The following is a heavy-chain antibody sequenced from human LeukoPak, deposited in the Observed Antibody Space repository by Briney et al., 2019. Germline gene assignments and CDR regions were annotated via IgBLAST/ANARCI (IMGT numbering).Heavy chain of an antibody. CDR2: INPSDGAT. CDR3: AREQRGGLSGNFGGLFASYHTYYYMDV. CDR1: GHTFTMYY. Sequence: ASVKVSCKASGHTFTMYYIHWVRQAPGQGLEWMGMINPSDGATTYAQRFQGRVTMTRDMSPTTVYMGLRSLRSEATAVDFCAREQRGGLSGNFGGLFASYHTYYYMDVWGRGTTVTVSS. J-gene: IGHJ6*03. V-gene: IGHV1-46*01. D-gene: IGHD3-16*01.